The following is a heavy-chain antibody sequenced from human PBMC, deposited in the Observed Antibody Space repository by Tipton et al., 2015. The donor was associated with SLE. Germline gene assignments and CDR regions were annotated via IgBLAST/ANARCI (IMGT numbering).Heavy chain of an antibody. D-gene: IGHD3-10*01. CDR1: GYSISSGYY. CDR2: IHHSGNT. V-gene: IGHV4-38-2*02. J-gene: IGHJ6*02. Sequence: PGLVKPSETLSLTCGVSGYSISSGYYWGWIRQPPGKGLEWIASIHHSGNTYYNPSLKSRVTISVDTSKNQFSLERNSVTAADTAVYFCAREGGYAGSGRYGTVWGQGTTVTVSS. CDR3: AREGGYAGSGRYGTV.